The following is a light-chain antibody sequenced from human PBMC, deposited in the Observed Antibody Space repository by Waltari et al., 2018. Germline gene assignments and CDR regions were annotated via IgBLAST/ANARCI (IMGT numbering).Light chain of an antibody. CDR1: SIPTKY. V-gene: IGLV3-10*01. J-gene: IGLJ2*01. CDR3: YSTHSSGKV. Sequence: SELTQPLSVSVSPGQTSRITCSGDSIPTKYAYWYQQKSGQAPMLVIYEDTNRPSGIPERFSGSSSGTVATLTISGAQVDDEADYYCYSTHSSGKVFGGGTKLTVL. CDR2: EDT.